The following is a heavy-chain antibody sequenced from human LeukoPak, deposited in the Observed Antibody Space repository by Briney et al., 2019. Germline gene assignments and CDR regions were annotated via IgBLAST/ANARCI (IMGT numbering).Heavy chain of an antibody. CDR3: AKGIGSDHLLYFHY. CDR2: ISGSGGIT. J-gene: IGHJ4*02. CDR1: GFTFSSYT. Sequence: PGGSLRLSCAASGFTFSSYTMSWVRQAPGKGLEWVSGISGSGGITYYADSVKGRFTISRDNSKNTLYLQMNSLRAEDTAVYYCAKGIGSDHLLYFHYWGQGTLVTVSS. V-gene: IGHV3-23*01. D-gene: IGHD1-26*01.